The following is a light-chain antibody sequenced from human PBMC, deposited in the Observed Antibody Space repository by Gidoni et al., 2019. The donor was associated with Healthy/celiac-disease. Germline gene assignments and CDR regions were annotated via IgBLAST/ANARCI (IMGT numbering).Light chain of an antibody. CDR2: LGS. J-gene: IGKJ1*01. V-gene: IGKV2-28*01. CDR1: QSLLHSNGYNY. CDR3: MQALQTPPRRT. Sequence: VVSQSPLSLPLTPGEPASHSCTSSQSLLHSNGYNYLDWYLQKPGQSPQLLIYLGSNRASGVPDRFSGSGSGTDFTLKISRVEAEDVGVYYCMQALQTPPRRTFGQGTKVEIK.